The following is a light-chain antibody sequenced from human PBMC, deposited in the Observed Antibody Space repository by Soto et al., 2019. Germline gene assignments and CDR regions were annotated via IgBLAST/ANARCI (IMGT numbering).Light chain of an antibody. V-gene: IGLV2-14*03. CDR2: DVT. CDR1: SREVGSYNY. CDR3: TSYTSSYTYV. Sequence: QSVLTQPASVSGSPGQSITISCTGTSREVGSYNYVSWYQQHPGKAPKLMIYDVTNRPSGVSNRFSGSKSGNTASLTISGLQAEDEADYYCTSYTSSYTYVFGTGTKVTVL. J-gene: IGLJ1*01.